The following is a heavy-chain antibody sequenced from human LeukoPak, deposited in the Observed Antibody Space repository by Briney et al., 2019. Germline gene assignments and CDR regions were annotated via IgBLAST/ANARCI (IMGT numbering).Heavy chain of an antibody. CDR1: GFTFSNYA. CDR3: AKGTRSAVVRGVIRYYYGMDV. Sequence: GGSLRLSCAASGFTFSNYAMSWVRQAPGKGLEWVSGISGSGDSTYYADSVKGRFTISRDNSKNTLYLQTNSLRAEDTAVYYCAKGTRSAVVRGVIRYYYGMDVWGQGTTVTVSS. CDR2: ISGSGDST. D-gene: IGHD3-10*01. V-gene: IGHV3-23*01. J-gene: IGHJ6*02.